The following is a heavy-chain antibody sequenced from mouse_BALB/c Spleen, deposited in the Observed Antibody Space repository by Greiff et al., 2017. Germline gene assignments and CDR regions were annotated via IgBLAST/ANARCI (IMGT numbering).Heavy chain of an antibody. J-gene: IGHJ3*01. V-gene: IGHV3-2*02. CDR1: GYSITSDYA. D-gene: IGHD2-4*01. Sequence: EVQLQQSGPGLVKPSQSLSLTCTVTGYSITSDYAWNWIRQFPGNKLEWMGYISYSGSTSYNPSLKSRISITRDTSKNQFFLQLNSVTTEDTATYYCARNYEGAYWGQGTLVTVSA. CDR3: ARNYEGAY. CDR2: ISYSGST.